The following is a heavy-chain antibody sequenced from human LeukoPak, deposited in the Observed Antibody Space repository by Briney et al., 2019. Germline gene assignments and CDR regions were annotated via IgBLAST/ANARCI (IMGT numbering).Heavy chain of an antibody. CDR1: GFTFDDYA. J-gene: IGHJ5*02. CDR2: ISWNSGSI. Sequence: PGRSLRLSCAASGFTFDDYAMHWARQAPGKGLEWVSGISWNSGSIGYADSVKGRFTISRDNAKNSLYLQMNSLRAEDMALYYCAKDAQLRFLEWFEGWFDPWGQGTLVTVSS. CDR3: AKDAQLRFLEWFEGWFDP. V-gene: IGHV3-9*03. D-gene: IGHD3-3*01.